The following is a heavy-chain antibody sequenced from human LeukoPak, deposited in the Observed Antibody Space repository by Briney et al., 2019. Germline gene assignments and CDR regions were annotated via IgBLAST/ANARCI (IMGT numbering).Heavy chain of an antibody. D-gene: IGHD1-1*01. CDR3: ARDIATVQHQD. Sequence: AASVKVSCKTSGYTFTSYGISWVRQAPGQGLEWMGWISAYNGNTNYVQKFRGRVAMTTDKSTSTVYMDLRSLRSDDTAVYYCARDIATVQHQDWGQGTLVTVSS. CDR2: ISAYNGNT. CDR1: GYTFTSYG. J-gene: IGHJ4*02. V-gene: IGHV1-18*01.